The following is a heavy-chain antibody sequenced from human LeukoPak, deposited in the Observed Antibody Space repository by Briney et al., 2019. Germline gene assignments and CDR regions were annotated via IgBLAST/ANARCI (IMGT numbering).Heavy chain of an antibody. V-gene: IGHV3-30*04. CDR1: GFTFSSYA. CDR2: ISYDGSNK. Sequence: PGGSLRLSCAASGFTFSSYAMHWVRQAPGKGLEWVAVISYDGSNKYYADSVKGRFTISRDNSKNTLYLQMNSLRAEDTAVSHCARVSPNTVTTLQYFDYWGQGTLVTVSS. CDR3: ARVSPNTVTTLQYFDY. J-gene: IGHJ4*02. D-gene: IGHD4-17*01.